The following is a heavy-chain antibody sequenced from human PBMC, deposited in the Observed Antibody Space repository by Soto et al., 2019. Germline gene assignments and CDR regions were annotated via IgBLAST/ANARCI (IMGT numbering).Heavy chain of an antibody. CDR1: GGTFSSYA. D-gene: IGHD6-13*01. CDR2: IMPIFGTA. J-gene: IGHJ6*02. CDR3: ATAAAAVTWYYYYGMDV. Sequence: QVQLVQSGAEVKKPGSSVKVSCKASGGTFSSYAISWVRQAPGQGLEWMGGIMPIFGTANYAPKFQGRVTITADESTSTAYMELSSLRAEDTDVYYCATAAAAVTWYYYYGMDVWGQGTTVTVSS. V-gene: IGHV1-69*01.